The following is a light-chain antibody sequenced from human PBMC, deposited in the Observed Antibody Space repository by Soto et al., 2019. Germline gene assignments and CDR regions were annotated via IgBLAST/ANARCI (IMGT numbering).Light chain of an antibody. CDR3: QHYGNSPPFT. Sequence: EIVLTQSPCPLSLSPGERATLSCRASRSVSSSDLGWYQQTPGQAPRLFIFGASSRATGIPDRFSGSGSGTGFTLTISRLEPVDFAVYYCQHYGNSPPFTFGQGTRLEIK. CDR1: RSVSSSD. J-gene: IGKJ5*01. CDR2: GAS. V-gene: IGKV3-20*01.